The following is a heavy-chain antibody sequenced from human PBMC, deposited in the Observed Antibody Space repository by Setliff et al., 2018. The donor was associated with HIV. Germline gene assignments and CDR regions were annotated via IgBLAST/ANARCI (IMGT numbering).Heavy chain of an antibody. J-gene: IGHJ4*02. CDR2: VYYSGST. Sequence: SETLSLTCAVYGGSFSGYYWGWIRQPPGKGLEWIGSVYYSGSTYYNPSLQGRVSISVDTSKNQFSLKLSSVTAADTAVYYCARRGMWSYETGGNPTATFDYWGQGVLVTVSS. CDR3: ARRGMWSYETGGNPTATFDY. V-gene: IGHV4-39*01. D-gene: IGHD2-8*02. CDR1: GGSFSGYY.